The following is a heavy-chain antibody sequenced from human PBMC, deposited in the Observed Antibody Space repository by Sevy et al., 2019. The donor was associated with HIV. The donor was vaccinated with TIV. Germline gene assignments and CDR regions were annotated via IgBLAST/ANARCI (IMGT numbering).Heavy chain of an antibody. V-gene: IGHV4-31*03. CDR3: ARARIAVAGTVEGFDY. J-gene: IGHJ4*02. CDR1: GGSISSGGYH. CDR2: IYYSGST. Sequence: SETLSLTCTVSGGSISSGGYHWSWIRQHPGKGLEWIGYIYYSGSTYYNPSLKSRVTISVDTSKNQFSLKLSSVTAADTAVYYCARARIAVAGTVEGFDYWGQGTLVTVSS. D-gene: IGHD6-19*01.